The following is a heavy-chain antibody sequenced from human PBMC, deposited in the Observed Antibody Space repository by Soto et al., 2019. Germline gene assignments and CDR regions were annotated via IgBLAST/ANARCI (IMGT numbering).Heavy chain of an antibody. CDR1: GFAFSDYY. D-gene: IGHD4-17*01. CDR2: IRGDGSTI. J-gene: IGHJ1*01. V-gene: IGHV3-11*01. Sequence: QVHLMESGGGLVKPGGSLRLSCAASGFAFSDYYMAWIRQSPGKGLEWLAYIRGDGSTIYYADSVAGRFTISRDNARNSRDLQMDGLRVEDTAIYYCARYRDPSLVPFHFHYWGQGTLVTVSS. CDR3: ARYRDPSLVPFHFHY.